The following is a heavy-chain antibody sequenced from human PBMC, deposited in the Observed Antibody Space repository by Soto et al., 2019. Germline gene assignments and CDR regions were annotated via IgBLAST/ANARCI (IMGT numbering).Heavy chain of an antibody. D-gene: IGHD6-13*01. CDR1: GFTVSSNY. J-gene: IGHJ5*02. V-gene: IGHV3-53*04. CDR3: ARERGDSIAAAGGWFDP. Sequence: GGSLRLSCAASGFTVSSNYMSWVRQAPGKGLEWVSVIYSGGSTYYADSVKGRFTISRHNSKNTLYLQMNSLRAEDTAGYYCARERGDSIAAAGGWFDPWGQGTLVTVSS. CDR2: IYSGGST.